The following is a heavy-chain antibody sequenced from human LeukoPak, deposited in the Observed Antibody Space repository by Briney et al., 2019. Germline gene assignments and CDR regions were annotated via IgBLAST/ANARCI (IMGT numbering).Heavy chain of an antibody. Sequence: SETLSLTCTVSDDSISDYYRGWIRQPPGKGLEWIGYFHNSGTSTYNPSLKSRVTISADTSKNQFSLKLSSVTAADTAVYYCARDREQRLVRVLDYWGQGTLVTFSS. D-gene: IGHD6-13*01. J-gene: IGHJ4*02. CDR2: FHNSGTS. V-gene: IGHV4-59*01. CDR1: DDSISDYY. CDR3: ARDREQRLVRVLDY.